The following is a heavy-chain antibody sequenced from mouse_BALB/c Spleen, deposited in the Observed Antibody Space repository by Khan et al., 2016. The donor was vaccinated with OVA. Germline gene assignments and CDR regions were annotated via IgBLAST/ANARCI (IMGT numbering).Heavy chain of an antibody. CDR1: GFTFSTYG. V-gene: IGHV5-6*01. CDR3: ARLAYYYNSEGCAY. Sequence: EVELVESGGDFVRPGGSLKLSCAASGFTFSTYGMSWVRQTPDKRLEWVATINTGGAYTYYPDSVKGRFTISRDNAKNTLYLQSSSLKSEDTAIDYCARLAYYYNSEGCAYWGQGTLVTVSA. CDR2: INTGGAYT. D-gene: IGHD1-1*01. J-gene: IGHJ3*01.